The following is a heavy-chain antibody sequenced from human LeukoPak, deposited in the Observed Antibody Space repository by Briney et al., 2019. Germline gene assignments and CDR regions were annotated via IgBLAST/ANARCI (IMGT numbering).Heavy chain of an antibody. D-gene: IGHD3-10*01. CDR3: AKHNRRSADGVFFDY. CDR1: GYTYNLW. Sequence: GVSVRLLCAPWGYTYNLWGERGVRRSRGEAVVGVSAFCGSGGSTYYADSVKGRFTISRDNSKDTLYLQMNSLRAEDTAVYYCAKHNRRSADGVFFDYWGQGTLVTVSS. J-gene: IGHJ4*02. V-gene: IGHV3-23*01. CDR2: FCGSGGST.